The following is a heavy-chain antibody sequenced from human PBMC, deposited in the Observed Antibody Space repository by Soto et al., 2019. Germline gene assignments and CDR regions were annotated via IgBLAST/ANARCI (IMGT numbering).Heavy chain of an antibody. V-gene: IGHV1-8*01. Sequence: ASVKVSCKASGDTFTTYDINWVRQATGHGLEWMGWINPNSGNIGYAQRFQGRVTMTTDTSTSTAYMELRSLRSDDTAVYYCARDFSGRDGYSESVYFGMDVWGQGTTVTVSS. CDR2: INPNSGNI. CDR1: GDTFTTYD. CDR3: ARDFSGRDGYSESVYFGMDV. D-gene: IGHD5-18*01. J-gene: IGHJ6*02.